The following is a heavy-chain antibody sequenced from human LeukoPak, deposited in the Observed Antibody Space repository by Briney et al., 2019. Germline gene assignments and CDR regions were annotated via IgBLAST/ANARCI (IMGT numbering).Heavy chain of an antibody. CDR1: GGSISSSY. J-gene: IGHJ5*02. V-gene: IGHV4-4*07. Sequence: SETLSLTCTVSGGSISSSYWSWIRQPAGKGLEWIGRIYTNGGINYNPSLKSRVTISFDKSQNQLSLRLSSVTAADTAVYYCAKTRSSPSWFDPWGQGTLVTASS. CDR2: IYTNGGI. CDR3: AKTRSSPSWFDP.